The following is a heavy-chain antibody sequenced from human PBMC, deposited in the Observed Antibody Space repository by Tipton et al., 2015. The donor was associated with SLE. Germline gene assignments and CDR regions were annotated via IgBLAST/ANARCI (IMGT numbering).Heavy chain of an antibody. J-gene: IGHJ4*02. D-gene: IGHD2-2*01. CDR3: ATLPGRYQLLGDDF. V-gene: IGHV3-7*01. Sequence: GSLRLSCAASGFMFSNYCMSWVRQAPGKGLEWVANMKQDASEIYYVDSVKGRFTISRDNARNSLFLQMNSLRVEDTAVYYCATLPGRYQLLGDDFWGQGTLVTVSS. CDR1: GFMFSNYC. CDR2: MKQDASEI.